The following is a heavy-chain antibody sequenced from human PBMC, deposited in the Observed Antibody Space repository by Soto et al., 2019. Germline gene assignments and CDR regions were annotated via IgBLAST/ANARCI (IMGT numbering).Heavy chain of an antibody. CDR1: GFTFTRNA. V-gene: IGHV3-23*01. Sequence: EVQLLESGGDLERPGGSLRLSCAASGFTFTRNAMSWVRQAPGKGLEWVSTISGNGGSTYYANSVKGRFTISRDNSNNTLFLHLNSLRAEDTAIYYCAKDLAIKFYFDDWGQGTLVTVSS. CDR2: ISGNGGST. CDR3: AKDLAIKFYFDD. J-gene: IGHJ4*02.